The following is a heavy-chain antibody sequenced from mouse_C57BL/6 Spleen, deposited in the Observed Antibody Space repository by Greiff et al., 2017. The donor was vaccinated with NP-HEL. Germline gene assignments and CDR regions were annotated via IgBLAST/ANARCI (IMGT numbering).Heavy chain of an antibody. Sequence: VQLQQSGAELARPGASVKLSCKASGYTFTSYGISWVKQRTGQGLEWIGEIYPRSGNTYYNEKFKGKATLTADKSSSTAYMELRSLTSEDSAVYFCARWVYDGYLFDYWGQGTTLTVSS. J-gene: IGHJ2*01. CDR2: IYPRSGNT. CDR3: ARWVYDGYLFDY. CDR1: GYTFTSYG. V-gene: IGHV1-81*01. D-gene: IGHD2-3*01.